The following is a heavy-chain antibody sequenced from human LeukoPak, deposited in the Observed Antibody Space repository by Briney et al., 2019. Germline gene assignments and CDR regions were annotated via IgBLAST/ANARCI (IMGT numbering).Heavy chain of an antibody. CDR2: ISYDGSNK. J-gene: IGHJ6*02. CDR3: AKDADDFWSGYPDYYYYGMDV. D-gene: IGHD3-3*01. V-gene: IGHV3-30-3*01. CDR1: GFTFSSYA. Sequence: GGSLRLSCAASGFTFSSYAMHWVRQAPGKGLEWVAVISYDGSNKYYADSVKGRFTISRDNSKNTLYLQMNSLRAEDTAVYYCAKDADDFWSGYPDYYYYGMDVWGQGTTVTVSS.